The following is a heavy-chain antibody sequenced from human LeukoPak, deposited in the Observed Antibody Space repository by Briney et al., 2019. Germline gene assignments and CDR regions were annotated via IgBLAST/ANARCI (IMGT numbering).Heavy chain of an antibody. CDR2: IYHSGST. Sequence: PSETLSLTCTVSGYSISSGYYWGWIRQPPGKGLEWIGSIYHSGSTYYNPSLKSRVTISVDTSKNQFSLKLSSVTAADTAVYYCASGTHYYDSSGYYYPDYWGQGTLVTVSS. V-gene: IGHV4-38-2*02. CDR3: ASGTHYYDSSGYYYPDY. CDR1: GYSISSGYY. J-gene: IGHJ4*02. D-gene: IGHD3-22*01.